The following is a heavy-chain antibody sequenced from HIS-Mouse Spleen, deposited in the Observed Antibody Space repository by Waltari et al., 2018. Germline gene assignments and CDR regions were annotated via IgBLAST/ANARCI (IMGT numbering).Heavy chain of an antibody. CDR1: GSTFSSYS. V-gene: IGHV3-30-3*01. CDR2: ISYDGSNK. Sequence: VKLVASGGGVVQPGRSLRLSCAASGSTFSSYSMHGVRRAPGKGLEWVAVISYDGSNKYYADSVKGRFTISRDNSKNTLYLQMNSLRAEDTAVYYCARVTGGGYWGQGTLVTVSS. CDR3: ARVTGGGY. D-gene: IGHD3-10*01. J-gene: IGHJ4*02.